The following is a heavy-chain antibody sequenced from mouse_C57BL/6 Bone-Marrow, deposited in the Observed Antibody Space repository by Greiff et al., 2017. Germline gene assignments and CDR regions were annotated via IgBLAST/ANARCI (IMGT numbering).Heavy chain of an antibody. J-gene: IGHJ2*01. Sequence: VQLKQPGAELVRPGSSVKLSCKASGYTFTSYWMHWVKQRPIQGLEWIGNIDPSDSETHYNQKFKDKATLTVAKSSSTAYMQLSSLTSEDSAVYYCARSGSPYYFDYWGQGTTLTVSS. CDR3: ARSGSPYYFDY. D-gene: IGHD1-1*01. CDR2: IDPSDSET. CDR1: GYTFTSYW. V-gene: IGHV1-52*01.